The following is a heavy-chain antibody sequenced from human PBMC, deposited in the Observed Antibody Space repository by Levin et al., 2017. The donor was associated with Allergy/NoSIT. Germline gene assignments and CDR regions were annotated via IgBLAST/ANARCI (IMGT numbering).Heavy chain of an antibody. CDR3: VRGPYCSSGSCYSARGV. D-gene: IGHD2-15*01. Sequence: GGSLRLSCAVSGFTFSGSGLHWVRQASGKGLEWVGRIGSKINNYATAYAASLKGRFTISRDESRNMAYLQMNSLETEDTAVYYCVRGPYCSSGSCYSARGVWGKGTTVTVSS. J-gene: IGHJ6*04. V-gene: IGHV3-73*01. CDR2: IGSKINNYAT. CDR1: GFTFSGSG.